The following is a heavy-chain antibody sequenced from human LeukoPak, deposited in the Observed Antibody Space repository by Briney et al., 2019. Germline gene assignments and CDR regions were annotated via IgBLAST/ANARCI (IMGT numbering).Heavy chain of an antibody. J-gene: IGHJ4*02. CDR3: ARDVSPLGYSGFDY. D-gene: IGHD5-12*01. Sequence: GGSLRLSCAASGFTFSHYAIHWVRQAPGKGLEWVAVISYDGSNKYYAASVKGRFTVYRDNSMNTLILQMNSVGADDTAVYYCARDVSPLGYSGFDYWGQGALVTVSS. CDR1: GFTFSHYA. V-gene: IGHV3-30*04. CDR2: ISYDGSNK.